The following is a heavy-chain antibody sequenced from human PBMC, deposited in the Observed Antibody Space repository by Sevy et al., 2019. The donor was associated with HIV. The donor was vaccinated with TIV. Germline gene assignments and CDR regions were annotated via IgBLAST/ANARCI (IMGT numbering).Heavy chain of an antibody. D-gene: IGHD3-22*01. V-gene: IGHV1-24*01. Sequence: ASVKVSCKVPGKTLTQLSMHWVRQAPGKGLEWMGSYDPEDDKRIYTQKFQGRVTMTEDTSTDTAYMELRILRSEDTAVYYCATTKDYYESSGSPFDYWGQGTLVTVSS. CDR2: YDPEDDKR. CDR3: ATTKDYYESSGSPFDY. CDR1: GKTLTQLS. J-gene: IGHJ4*02.